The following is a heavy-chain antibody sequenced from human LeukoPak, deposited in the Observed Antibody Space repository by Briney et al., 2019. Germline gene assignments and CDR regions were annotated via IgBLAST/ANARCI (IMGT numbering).Heavy chain of an antibody. CDR3: ARGATYNERNGLFDP. V-gene: IGHV4-31*03. D-gene: IGHD2-8*01. Sequence: SETLSLTCTVSGASITTGAHFWVWIRQLPGQSLEFIGYIHYRGSTFYNPSLATRVTISLDTSADQFSLSLSSVTAADTAAYYCARGATYNERNGLFDPWGQGTLVTVSS. J-gene: IGHJ5*02. CDR2: IHYRGST. CDR1: GASITTGAHF.